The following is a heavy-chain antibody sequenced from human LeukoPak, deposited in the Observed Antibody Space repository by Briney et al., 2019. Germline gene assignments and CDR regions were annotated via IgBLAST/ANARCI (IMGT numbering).Heavy chain of an antibody. V-gene: IGHV3-21*04. D-gene: IGHD3-3*01. CDR3: ARDEYDFWSGHSNGMDV. CDR1: GFTFSSYS. Sequence: GGSLRLSCAASGFTFSSYSMNWVRQAPGKGLEWVSSISSSSSYIYYADSVKGRFTISRDNAKNSLYLQMNSLRAADTAVYYCARDEYDFWSGHSNGMDVWGQGTTVTVSS. J-gene: IGHJ6*02. CDR2: ISSSSSYI.